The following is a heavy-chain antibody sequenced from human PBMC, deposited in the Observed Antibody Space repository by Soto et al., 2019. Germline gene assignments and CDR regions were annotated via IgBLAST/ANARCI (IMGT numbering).Heavy chain of an antibody. V-gene: IGHV4-31*02. CDR2: IYHSGTT. D-gene: IGHD2-15*01. CDR3: AREGSSGGLGMDV. Sequence: WTWIRQHPGKGLEWIGYIYHSGTTSYNPSPKSRVTISVDTSKNQFSLKLSSVTAADTAVYYCAREGSSGGLGMDVWGQGTTVTVSS. J-gene: IGHJ6*02.